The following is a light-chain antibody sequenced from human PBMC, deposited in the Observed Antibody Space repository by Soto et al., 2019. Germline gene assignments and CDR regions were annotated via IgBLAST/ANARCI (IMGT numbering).Light chain of an antibody. CDR3: QSYDSSPPVV. CDR2: GNS. J-gene: IGLJ2*01. V-gene: IGLV1-40*01. CDR1: SSNIGAGYD. Sequence: QSVLTQPPSVSGAPGPRVTISCTGSSSNIGAGYDVHWYQQLPGTAPKLLIYGNSNRPSGVPDRFSGSKSGTSASLAITGLQAEDEADYYCQSYDSSPPVVFGGGTKLTVL.